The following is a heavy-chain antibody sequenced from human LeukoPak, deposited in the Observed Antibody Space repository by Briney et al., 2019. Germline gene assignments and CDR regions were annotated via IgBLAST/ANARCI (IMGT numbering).Heavy chain of an antibody. D-gene: IGHD2-2*01. Sequence: SAKVSCKASGYTFTNYAMNWVRQAPGQGLEWMGGIIPIFGTANYAQKFQGRVTITADESTSTAYMELSSLRSEDTAVYYCARRSSTSLDAFDIWGQGTMVTVSS. CDR1: GYTFTNYA. CDR2: IIPIFGTA. V-gene: IGHV1-69*13. CDR3: ARRSSTSLDAFDI. J-gene: IGHJ3*02.